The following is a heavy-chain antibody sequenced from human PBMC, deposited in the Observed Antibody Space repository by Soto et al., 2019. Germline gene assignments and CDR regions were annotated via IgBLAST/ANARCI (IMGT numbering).Heavy chain of an antibody. D-gene: IGHD3-9*01. CDR2: IRDTGGYT. J-gene: IGHJ4*02. CDR3: VKPSPEMLIGYSAFDH. Sequence: GGSLRLSCVASGFTFSGYAMSWVRQAPGKGLQWVSAIRDTGGYTYYADSVKGRFTISRDNSKSTLFLQMDSLTADDSALYYCVKPSPEMLIGYSAFDHWGQGTLVTVSS. CDR1: GFTFSGYA. V-gene: IGHV3-23*01.